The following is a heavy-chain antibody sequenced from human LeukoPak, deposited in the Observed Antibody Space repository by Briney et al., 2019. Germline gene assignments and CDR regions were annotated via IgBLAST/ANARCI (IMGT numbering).Heavy chain of an antibody. D-gene: IGHD6-19*01. V-gene: IGHV1-2*04. CDR1: GYTFTGYY. CDR2: INPNSGGT. CDR3: ARDLEAGTGYYYYGMDV. Sequence: ASVKVSRKASGYTFTGYYMHWVRQAPGQGLEWMGWINPNSGGTNYAQKFQGWVTMTRDTSISTAYMELSRLRSDDTAVYYCARDLEAGTGYYYYGMDVWGQGTTVTVSS. J-gene: IGHJ6*02.